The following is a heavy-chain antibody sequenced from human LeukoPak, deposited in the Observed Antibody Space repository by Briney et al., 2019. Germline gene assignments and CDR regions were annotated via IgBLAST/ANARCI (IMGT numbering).Heavy chain of an antibody. J-gene: IGHJ4*02. V-gene: IGHV4-34*01. CDR2: INHSGST. CDR3: ARDVPEPMVRGARPFDY. CDR1: GGSFSGYY. Sequence: SETLSLTCAVYGGSFSGYYWSWIRQPPGKGLEWIGEINHSGSTNYNPSLKSRVTISVDTSKNQFSLKLSSVTAADTAVYYCARDVPEPMVRGARPFDYWGQGTLVTVSS. D-gene: IGHD3-10*01.